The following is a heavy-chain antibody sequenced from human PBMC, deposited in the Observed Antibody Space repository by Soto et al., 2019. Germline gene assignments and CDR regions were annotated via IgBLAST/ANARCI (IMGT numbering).Heavy chain of an antibody. V-gene: IGHV4-39*02. Sequence: QLQLQESGPGLVKSWETLSLTCTVSGASVSSSTYYWGWVRQPPGKGLEWIGSVYRTGGTYYSPSLKSRVAISVDPSKKHLSLNLESVTAADTAVYFCFNGRYGSFDYWGQGTLVTVSS. J-gene: IGHJ4*02. CDR1: GASVSSSTYY. D-gene: IGHD3-10*01. CDR3: FNGRYGSFDY. CDR2: VYRTGGT.